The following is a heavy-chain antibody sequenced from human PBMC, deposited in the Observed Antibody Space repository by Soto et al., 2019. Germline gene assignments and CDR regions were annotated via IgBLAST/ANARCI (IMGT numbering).Heavy chain of an antibody. J-gene: IGHJ5*02. Sequence: AVYGGSFSGYYLIWIRQPPGKGLEWIGEINHSGSTNYNPSLKSRVTISVDTSKNQFSLKLSSVTAADTAVYYCARARSNDSSGYYYDHWGQRTLVTVSS. V-gene: IGHV4-34*01. CDR2: INHSGST. D-gene: IGHD3-22*01. CDR3: ARARSNDSSGYYYDH. CDR1: GGSFSGYY.